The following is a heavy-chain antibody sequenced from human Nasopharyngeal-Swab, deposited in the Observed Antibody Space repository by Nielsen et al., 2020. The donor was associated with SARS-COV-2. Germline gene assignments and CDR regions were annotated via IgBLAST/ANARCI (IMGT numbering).Heavy chain of an antibody. CDR1: GYTFTSYD. Sequence: ASVKVSCKASGYTFTSYDINWVRQATGQGLEWRGWMNPNSGNTGYAQKFQGRVTMTRNTSISTAYMELSSLRSEDTAVYYCARAPARSTIFGVVVGTGKFDYWGQGTLVTVSS. CDR2: MNPNSGNT. J-gene: IGHJ4*02. V-gene: IGHV1-8*01. CDR3: ARAPARSTIFGVVVGTGKFDY. D-gene: IGHD3-3*01.